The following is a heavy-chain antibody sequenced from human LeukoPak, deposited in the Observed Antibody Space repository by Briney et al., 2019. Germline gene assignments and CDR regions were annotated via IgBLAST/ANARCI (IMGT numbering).Heavy chain of an antibody. CDR1: GFAFNNFA. D-gene: IGHD1-1*01. CDR3: ARAGNVRFDY. CDR2: ISGSGSGGST. V-gene: IGHV3-23*01. Sequence: GGSLRLSCAASGFAFNNFAMSWVRQAPGKGLEWVSGISGSGSGGSTYYADSVKGRFTISRDNSKNTLYLQMNSLRAEDTAVYYCARAGNVRFDYWGQGTLVTVSS. J-gene: IGHJ4*02.